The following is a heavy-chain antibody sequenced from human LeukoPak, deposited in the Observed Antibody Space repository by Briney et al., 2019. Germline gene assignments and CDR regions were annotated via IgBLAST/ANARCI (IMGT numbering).Heavy chain of an antibody. V-gene: IGHV3-23*01. D-gene: IGHD3/OR15-3a*01. Sequence: GGSLRLSCAASGFTFSSYAMSWVRQAPGRGLEWVSAISGSGGSTYYADSVKGRFTISRDNSKSTLYLQMNSLRAEDTAVYYCATWDGLYGFDYWGQGTLVTVSS. J-gene: IGHJ4*02. CDR2: ISGSGGST. CDR3: ATWDGLYGFDY. CDR1: GFTFSSYA.